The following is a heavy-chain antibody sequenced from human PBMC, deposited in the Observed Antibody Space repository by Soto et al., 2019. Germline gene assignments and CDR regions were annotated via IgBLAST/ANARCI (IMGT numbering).Heavy chain of an antibody. D-gene: IGHD2-15*01. CDR2: IWYDGSKK. J-gene: IGHJ4*02. V-gene: IGHV3-33*01. Sequence: GGSLRLSCAASGFSFSNYGMYWVRQAPGKGLEWVALIWYDGSKKYYADFVKGRFTTSRDNSKNTLYLQMNSLRAEDTAVYYCATDCSGGSCYSKWGQGTLVTVSS. CDR3: ATDCSGGSCYSK. CDR1: GFSFSNYG.